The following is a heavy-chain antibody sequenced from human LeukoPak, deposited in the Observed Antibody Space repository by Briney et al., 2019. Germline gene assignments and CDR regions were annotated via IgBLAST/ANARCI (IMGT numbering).Heavy chain of an antibody. J-gene: IGHJ3*01. V-gene: IGHV4-4*09. Sequence: SETLSLTCAVSGVSISPYYWAWIRQPPGKGLEWIGYIHTSGSNNQCPSLKSRVTISVDKSKNHFSLRLTSVTAADTAVYYCARLSAAVHLGAFDLWGQGTMVTVSS. CDR1: GVSISPYY. D-gene: IGHD3-3*01. CDR2: IHTSGSN. CDR3: ARLSAAVHLGAFDL.